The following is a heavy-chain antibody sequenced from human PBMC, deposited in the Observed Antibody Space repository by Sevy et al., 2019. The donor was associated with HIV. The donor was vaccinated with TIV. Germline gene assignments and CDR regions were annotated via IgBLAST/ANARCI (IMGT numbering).Heavy chain of an antibody. CDR2: ISYDGSNK. CDR1: GFTFSSYG. CDR3: AKDISQPRPHNYYYGMDV. Sequence: GGSLRLSCAASGFTFSSYGMHWVRQAPGKGLEWVVVISYDGSNKYYADSVKGRFTISRDNSKNTLYLQMNSLRAEDTAVYYCAKDISQPRPHNYYYGMDVWGQGTTVTVSS. J-gene: IGHJ6*02. D-gene: IGHD5-18*01. V-gene: IGHV3-30*18.